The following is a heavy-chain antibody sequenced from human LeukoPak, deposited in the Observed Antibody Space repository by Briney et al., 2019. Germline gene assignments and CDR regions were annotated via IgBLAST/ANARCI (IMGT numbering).Heavy chain of an antibody. D-gene: IGHD3-10*01. CDR2: INHSGST. V-gene: IGHV4-34*01. Sequence: SETLSLTCTVSSASISTYYWSWIRQPPGKGLEWIGEINHSGSTNYNPSLKSRVTISVDTSKNQFSLKLSSVTAADTAVYYCAGRGPYYYGSGSYPFDYWGQGTLVTVSS. CDR1: SASISTYY. CDR3: AGRGPYYYGSGSYPFDY. J-gene: IGHJ4*02.